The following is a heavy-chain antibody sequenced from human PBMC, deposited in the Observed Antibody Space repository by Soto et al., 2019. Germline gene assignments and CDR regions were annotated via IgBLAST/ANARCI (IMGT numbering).Heavy chain of an antibody. CDR3: ARGLRRGYSYGSEAFDI. CDR1: GGSVSSGSYY. CDR2: IYYSGRT. J-gene: IGHJ3*02. V-gene: IGHV4-61*01. Sequence: QVQLQESGPGLVKPSETLSLTCTVSGGSVSSGSYYWSWIRQPPGKGLEWIGYIYYSGRTNYNPSLKSRVTISVDTSKNQFSLKLSSVTAADTAVYYCARGLRRGYSYGSEAFDIWGQGTMVTVSS. D-gene: IGHD5-18*01.